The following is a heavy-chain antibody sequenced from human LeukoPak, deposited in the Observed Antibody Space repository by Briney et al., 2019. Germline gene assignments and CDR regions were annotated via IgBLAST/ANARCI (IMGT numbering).Heavy chain of an antibody. CDR1: SGSITNYY. J-gene: IGHJ6*03. CDR2: IYTSGST. V-gene: IGHV4-4*07. D-gene: IGHD3-16*02. CDR3: ARESRVWGSYRSPLYYYYYMDV. Sequence: SETLSLTCTVSSGSITNYYWSWIRQPPGKGLEWIGRIYTSGSTNYNPSLKSRVTMSVDTSKNQFSLKLSSVTAADTAVYYCARESRVWGSYRSPLYYYYYMDVWGKGTTVTIS.